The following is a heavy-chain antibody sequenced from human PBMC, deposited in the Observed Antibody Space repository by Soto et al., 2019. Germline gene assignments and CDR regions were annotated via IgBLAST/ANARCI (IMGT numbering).Heavy chain of an antibody. J-gene: IGHJ6*02. V-gene: IGHV3-74*01. D-gene: IGHD3-22*01. CDR2: INSDGSST. CDR1: GFTFSSYW. CDR3: ARGDPSAVYDSSGYYYVGVEDYYYYGMDV. Sequence: GGSLRLSCAASGFTFSSYWMHWVRQAPGKGLVWVSRINSDGSSTSYADSVKGRFTISRDNAKNTLYLQMNSLRAEDTAVYYCARGDPSAVYDSSGYYYVGVEDYYYYGMDVWGQGTTVTV.